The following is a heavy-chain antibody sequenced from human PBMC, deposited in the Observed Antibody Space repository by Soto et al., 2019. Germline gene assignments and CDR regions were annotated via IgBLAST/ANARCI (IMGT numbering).Heavy chain of an antibody. CDR1: GVTFSSYS. V-gene: IGHV3-21*01. CDR3: ARTFAGWFYFDY. J-gene: IGHJ4*02. CDR2: ISSSSSYI. Sequence: GGGLRLSCAASGVTFSSYSMSWVRQAQGKGLEWVSSISSSSSYIYYPDSLKGRFTISRDDAKNSLYLQMNSLRAEDSAVYYCARTFAGWFYFDYWGQGTLVTVSS. D-gene: IGHD6-19*01.